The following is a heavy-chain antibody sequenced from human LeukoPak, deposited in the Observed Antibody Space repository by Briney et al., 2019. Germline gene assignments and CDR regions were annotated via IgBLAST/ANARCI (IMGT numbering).Heavy chain of an antibody. J-gene: IGHJ4*02. CDR2: FDPYGGT. V-gene: IGHV3-23*01. Sequence: GGSLRLSCAASGFTFSSYAMSWVRQAPRKGLEWVSGFDPYGGTFYAGSVKGRFTVSRDDSRNMFYLQMNNLRVEDTALYYCAKDFPRTVGSAFLFDSWGQGTLVTVAS. CDR3: AKDFPRTVGSAFLFDS. D-gene: IGHD4-23*01. CDR1: GFTFSSYA.